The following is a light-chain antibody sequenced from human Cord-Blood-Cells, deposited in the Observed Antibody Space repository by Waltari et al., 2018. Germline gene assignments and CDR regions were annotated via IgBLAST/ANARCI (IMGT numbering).Light chain of an antibody. Sequence: QSALTQPASVSGSPGQSITIPCPGTSSDVGGYNHVPWYQQHPGKAPKLMIYDVSNRPSGVSNRFSGSKSGNTASLTISGLQAEDEADYYCSSYTSSSTLYVFGTGTKVTVL. J-gene: IGLJ1*01. CDR3: SSYTSSSTLYV. V-gene: IGLV2-14*01. CDR2: DVS. CDR1: SSDVGGYNH.